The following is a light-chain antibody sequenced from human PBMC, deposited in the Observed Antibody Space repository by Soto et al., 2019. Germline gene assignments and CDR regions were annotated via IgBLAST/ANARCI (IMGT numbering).Light chain of an antibody. CDR1: TGAVTGGYY. CDR2: STS. Sequence: QTVVTQEPSLTVSPGGTVTLTCASSTGAVTGGYYPNWFQRKPGQAPRPLIYSTSNKHSWTPARFSGSLLGGKAALTLSGVQPEDEAEYYCLLYYGGAQLIFGGGTQLPVL. CDR3: LLYYGGAQLI. V-gene: IGLV7-43*01. J-gene: IGLJ2*01.